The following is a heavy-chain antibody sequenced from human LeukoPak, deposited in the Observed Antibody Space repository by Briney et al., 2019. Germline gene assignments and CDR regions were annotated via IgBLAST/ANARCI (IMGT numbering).Heavy chain of an antibody. CDR3: ARVPSSGTYTYGLDV. V-gene: IGHV1-2*02. CDR1: GYSFSDYY. CDR2: INPNRGGT. J-gene: IGHJ6*02. Sequence: ASVKVSFKAAGYSFSDYYLHWVRQAPGQGLEWMGWINPNRGGTEYAQRFQGRVTMTRDTSISTAYMEFIGLRSDDTAVYYCARVPSSGTYTYGLDVWGQGTTVTVSS. D-gene: IGHD3-10*01.